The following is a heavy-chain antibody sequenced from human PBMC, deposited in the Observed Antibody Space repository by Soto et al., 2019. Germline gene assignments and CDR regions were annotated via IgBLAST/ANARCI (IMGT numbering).Heavy chain of an antibody. V-gene: IGHV3-23*01. CDR1: GFMFSSYA. J-gene: IGHJ4*02. CDR3: AKLFWEWLLNPFDY. Sequence: EVQLLESGGVLVQPGGSLRLSCAASGFMFSSYAMSWVRQAPGKGLEWVSAISGSGGITYYADSVKGRFAISRDNSKNTLYLQMNSLRAEDTAVYYCAKLFWEWLLNPFDYWGQGTLVTVSS. D-gene: IGHD3-3*01. CDR2: ISGSGGIT.